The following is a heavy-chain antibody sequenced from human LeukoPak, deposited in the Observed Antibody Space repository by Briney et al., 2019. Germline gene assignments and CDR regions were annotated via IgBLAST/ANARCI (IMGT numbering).Heavy chain of an antibody. V-gene: IGHV1-18*01. J-gene: IGHJ1*01. CDR1: GYTFTSYG. Sequence: ASVKVSCKASGYTFTSYGISWVRQAPGQGLEWTGWISAYNGNTDYAQKLQGRVTMTTDTSTSTAYMELRSLRSDDTAVYYCARSLPRSGDFQHWGQGTLVTVSS. CDR3: ARSLPRSGDFQH. CDR2: ISAYNGNT. D-gene: IGHD3-3*01.